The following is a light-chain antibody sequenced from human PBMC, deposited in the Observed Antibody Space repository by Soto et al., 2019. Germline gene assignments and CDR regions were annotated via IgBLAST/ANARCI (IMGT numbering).Light chain of an antibody. CDR1: KLGDKY. J-gene: IGLJ2*01. CDR3: QAWDNNAAGV. CDR2: QDT. Sequence: SYELTQTPSVSVSPGQTASITCSGDKLGDKYACWYQQKPGQSPMLVMYQDTKRPSGIPERFSGSNSGNTATLTISGTQAMDEADYYCQAWDNNAAGVFGGGTKLTVL. V-gene: IGLV3-1*01.